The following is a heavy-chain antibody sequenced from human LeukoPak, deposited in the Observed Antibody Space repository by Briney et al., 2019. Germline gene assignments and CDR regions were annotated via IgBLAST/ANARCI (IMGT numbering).Heavy chain of an antibody. CDR2: IYYSGST. V-gene: IGHV4-39*07. CDR3: ARRVATNFYYYYYYMDV. D-gene: IGHD5-12*01. Sequence: SETLSLTCTVSGGSISSSSYYWGWIRQPPGKGLEWIGSIYYSGSTYYNPSLKSRVTISVDTSKNQFSLKLSSVTAADTAVYYCARRVATNFYYYYYYMDVWGKGTTVTISS. J-gene: IGHJ6*03. CDR1: GGSISSSSYY.